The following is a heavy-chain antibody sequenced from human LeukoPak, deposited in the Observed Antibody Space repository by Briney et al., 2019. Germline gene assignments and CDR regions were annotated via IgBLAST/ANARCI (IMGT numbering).Heavy chain of an antibody. J-gene: IGHJ4*02. D-gene: IGHD5/OR15-5a*01. CDR1: GGSISSYY. Sequence: SETLSLTCTVSGGSISSYYWSWIRQPPGKGLEWIGNIYHSGSTNHNPSLKSRLTISLDTSKNQFSLKLSSVTAADTAVYYCARDSTLLDYWGQGTLVTVSS. CDR3: ARDSTLLDY. V-gene: IGHV4-59*01. CDR2: IYHSGST.